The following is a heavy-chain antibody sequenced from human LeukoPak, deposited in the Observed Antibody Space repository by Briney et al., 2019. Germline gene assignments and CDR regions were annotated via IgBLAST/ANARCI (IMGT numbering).Heavy chain of an antibody. CDR2: IIPIFGIA. V-gene: IGHV1-69*04. J-gene: IGHJ6*02. CDR1: GGTFSSYA. Sequence: SVKASCKASGGTFSSYAISWVRQAPGQGLEWMGRIIPIFGIANCAQKFQGRVTITADKSTSTAYMELSSLRSEDTAVYYCARAARGGSLIAAAVTGYYYYGMDVWGQGTTVTVSS. CDR3: ARAARGGSLIAAAVTGYYYYGMDV. D-gene: IGHD6-13*01.